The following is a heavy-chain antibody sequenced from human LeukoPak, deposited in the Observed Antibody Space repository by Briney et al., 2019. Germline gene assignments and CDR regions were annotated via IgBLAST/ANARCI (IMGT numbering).Heavy chain of an antibody. CDR2: ISSSSSPI. J-gene: IGHJ4*02. D-gene: IGHD3-22*01. V-gene: IGHV3-48*02. CDR3: ARYSSGYYSYYFDY. CDR1: GSTFSTYG. Sequence: GGSLRLSCAGSGSTFSTYGMHWVRQAPGKGLEWVSYISSSSSPIYYADSVKGRFTISRDNAKNSLYLQMNSLRDEDTAVYYCARYSSGYYSYYFDYWGQGTLVTVSS.